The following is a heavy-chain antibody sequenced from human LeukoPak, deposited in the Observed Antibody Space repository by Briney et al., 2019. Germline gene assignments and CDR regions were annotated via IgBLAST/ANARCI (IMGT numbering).Heavy chain of an antibody. CDR1: GFTFSSYG. Sequence: PGGTLRLSCAASGFTFSSYGMSWVRQAPGKGLEWVSAISGSGGSTYYADSVKGRFTISRDNSKNTLYLQMNSLRAEDTAVYYCAKVPVFGGELNYFDYWGQGTLVTVSS. J-gene: IGHJ4*02. D-gene: IGHD3-16*01. V-gene: IGHV3-23*01. CDR3: AKVPVFGGELNYFDY. CDR2: ISGSGGST.